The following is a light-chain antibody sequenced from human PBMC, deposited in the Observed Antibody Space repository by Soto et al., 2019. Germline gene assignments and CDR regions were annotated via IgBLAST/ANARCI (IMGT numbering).Light chain of an antibody. J-gene: IGKJ1*01. Sequence: EIVLTQSPGTLSLSPGERATLSCRASQSVSSNLAWYQQKPGQAPRLLIYGASSRATGIPDRFSGSGSGTDFTLTINRLEPEDFAVYYCQQYGSSPLFGQGTKVDIK. CDR3: QQYGSSPL. CDR2: GAS. CDR1: QSVSSN. V-gene: IGKV3-20*01.